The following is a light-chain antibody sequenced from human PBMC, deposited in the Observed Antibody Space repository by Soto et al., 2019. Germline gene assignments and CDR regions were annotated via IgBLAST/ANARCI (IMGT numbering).Light chain of an antibody. Sequence: QSVLTQPASVSGSPGQSITISRTGTSSDVGSYNLVSWYQQHPGKAPKFMIYEGSKRPSGVSNRFSGSKSGNTASLTISGLQAEDEADYYCCAYAGSRYVFGTGTKLTVL. V-gene: IGLV2-23*01. CDR2: EGS. J-gene: IGLJ1*01. CDR3: CAYAGSRYV. CDR1: SSDVGSYNL.